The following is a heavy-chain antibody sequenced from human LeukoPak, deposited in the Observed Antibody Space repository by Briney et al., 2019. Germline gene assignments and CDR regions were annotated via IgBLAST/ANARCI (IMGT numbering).Heavy chain of an antibody. CDR2: ISYDGSNR. CDR3: AKGRRYSGYDALDY. CDR1: GFTFSSYG. Sequence: GGSLRLSCAASGFTFSSYGMHWVRQAPGKGLEWVAVISYDGSNRYYADSVKGRFTISRDNSKNTLYLQMNSLRAEDTAVYYCAKGRRYSGYDALDYWGQGTLVTVSS. J-gene: IGHJ4*02. D-gene: IGHD5-12*01. V-gene: IGHV3-30*18.